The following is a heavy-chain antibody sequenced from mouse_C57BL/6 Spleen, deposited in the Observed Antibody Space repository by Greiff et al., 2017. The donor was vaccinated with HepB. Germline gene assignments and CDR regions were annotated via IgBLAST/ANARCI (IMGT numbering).Heavy chain of an antibody. CDR2: VYPGDGDT. V-gene: IGHV1-80*01. CDR1: GYAFSSYW. CDR3: ARGGPYYYAMDY. J-gene: IGHJ4*01. Sequence: VKLVESGAELVKPGASVKISCKASGYAFSSYWMNWVKQRPGKGLEWIGQVYPGDGDTNYNGKFKGKATLTADKSSSTAYMQLSSLTSEDSAVYFCARGGPYYYAMDYWGQGTSVTVSS.